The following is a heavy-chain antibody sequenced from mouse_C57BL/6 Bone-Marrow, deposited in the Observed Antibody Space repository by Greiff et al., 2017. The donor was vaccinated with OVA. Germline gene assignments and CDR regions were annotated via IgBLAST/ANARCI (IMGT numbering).Heavy chain of an antibody. J-gene: IGHJ4*01. Sequence: VQLKQPGAALVKPGASVKLSCKASGYTFTSYWLHWVKQRPVQGLEWIGMIHPNSGSTNYNEKFKSKATLTVDKSSSTAYMQLSSLTSEDSAVYYCARGRIRRAMDYWGQGTSVTVSS. CDR1: GYTFTSYW. V-gene: IGHV1-64*01. CDR2: IHPNSGST. CDR3: ARGRIRRAMDY. D-gene: IGHD2-12*01.